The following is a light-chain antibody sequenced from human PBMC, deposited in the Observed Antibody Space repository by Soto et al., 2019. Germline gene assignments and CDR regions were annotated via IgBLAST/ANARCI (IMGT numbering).Light chain of an antibody. J-gene: IGLJ3*02. CDR1: SSNIGSNT. CDR3: ATWEDSLNGWV. CDR2: SDN. Sequence: QSVLTQPPSASGTPGQRVTISCSGSSSNIGSNTVNWYQQLPGTAPKLLIYSDNQRPSGVPDRFSGSKSGTSASLAISGLQSEDEADYHCATWEDSLNGWVFGGGTKVTVL. V-gene: IGLV1-44*01.